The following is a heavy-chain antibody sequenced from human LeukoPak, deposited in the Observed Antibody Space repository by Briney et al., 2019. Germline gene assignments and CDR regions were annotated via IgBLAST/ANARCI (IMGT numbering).Heavy chain of an antibody. CDR1: GFTFNTYA. V-gene: IGHV3-23*01. D-gene: IGHD3-22*01. CDR2: ISVSGLTT. CDR3: AKDGYDYDSSYSYFDY. Sequence: GGSLRLSXAASGFTFNTYAMSWVRQDPGKGLEWVSTISVSGLTTYHADSVKGRFTISRDNSKNTLYLQMNTLRAEDTAVYYCAKDGYDYDSSYSYFDYWGQGTLVTVSS. J-gene: IGHJ4*02.